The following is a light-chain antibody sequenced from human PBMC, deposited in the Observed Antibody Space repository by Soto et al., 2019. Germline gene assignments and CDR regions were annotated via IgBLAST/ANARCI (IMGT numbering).Light chain of an antibody. V-gene: IGKV1-33*01. J-gene: IGKJ4*01. Sequence: DIQMTQSPSSLSASVGDRVTITCQASQDISKYVNWYQQKPGTAPKLLIYDGSNVQLGVPSRFSVSGSGTDFTFTIDSLRPEDMATYYCQQFHSQPLTFGGGTKVEIK. CDR3: QQFHSQPLT. CDR2: DGS. CDR1: QDISKY.